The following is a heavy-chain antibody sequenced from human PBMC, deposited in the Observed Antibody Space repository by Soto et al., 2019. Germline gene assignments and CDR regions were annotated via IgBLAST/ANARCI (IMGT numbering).Heavy chain of an antibody. J-gene: IGHJ4*02. D-gene: IGHD4-17*01. Sequence: GGFLRLSCAASEVTFSSYWMNWVRQGPGKGLVWVSRINSDGSSTTYADPVKGRFTISRDNAKNTLFLQMSSLRAEDTAVYYCARESNHGDFSIWGLGTLVTVSS. CDR2: INSDGSST. V-gene: IGHV3-74*01. CDR3: ARESNHGDFSI. CDR1: EVTFSSYW.